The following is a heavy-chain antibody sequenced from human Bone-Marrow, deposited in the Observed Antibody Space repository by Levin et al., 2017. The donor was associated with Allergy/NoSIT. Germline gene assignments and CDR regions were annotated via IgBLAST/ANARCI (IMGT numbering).Heavy chain of an antibody. J-gene: IGHJ4*02. Sequence: PGGSLRLSCAVSGFTFSNYAMHWVRQAPGRGLEWVAFISLDGNTQYYADSVKGRFTFSRDNSNNTLHLQMNSLRVEDTAIYYCVKDTYTCSGGSCYFFDYWGQGALVTVSS. V-gene: IGHV3-30*18. CDR3: VKDTYTCSGGSCYFFDY. D-gene: IGHD2-15*01. CDR2: ISLDGNTQ. CDR1: GFTFSNYA.